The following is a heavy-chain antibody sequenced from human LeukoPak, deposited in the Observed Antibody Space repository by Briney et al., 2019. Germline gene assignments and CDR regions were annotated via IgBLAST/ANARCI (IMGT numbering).Heavy chain of an antibody. CDR1: GFNFDDYT. CDR3: AKVRDGYTYHAMDV. CDR2: ITGDGDAT. Sequence: GGSLRLSCAASGFNFDDYTMHWVRQAPGKGLEWVSLITGDGDATYYADSVKGRFTISRDNSKNTLYLQMNSLRAEDTAVYYCAKVRDGYTYHAMDVWGQGTTVTVSS. V-gene: IGHV3-43*01. D-gene: IGHD5-24*01. J-gene: IGHJ6*02.